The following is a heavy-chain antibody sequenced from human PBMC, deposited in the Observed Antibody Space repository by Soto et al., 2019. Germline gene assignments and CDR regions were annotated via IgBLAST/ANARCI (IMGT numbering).Heavy chain of an antibody. J-gene: IGHJ1*01. Sequence: GGSLRLSCAASGFTFSSYGMHWVRQAPGKGLEWVAVIWYDGSNKYYADSVKGRFTISRDNSKNTLYLQMNSLRAEDTAVYYCARDPNMYYYDSSGYLDPYFQHWGQGT. CDR2: IWYDGSNK. CDR1: GFTFSSYG. D-gene: IGHD3-22*01. V-gene: IGHV3-33*01. CDR3: ARDPNMYYYDSSGYLDPYFQH.